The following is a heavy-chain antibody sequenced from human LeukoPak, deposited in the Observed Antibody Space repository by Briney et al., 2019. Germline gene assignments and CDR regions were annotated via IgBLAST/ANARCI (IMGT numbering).Heavy chain of an antibody. V-gene: IGHV4-30-4*01. D-gene: IGHD4-17*01. J-gene: IGHJ3*02. CDR2: IYYSGST. CDR3: ARADPDYGDYSDAFDI. CDR1: GGSISSYY. Sequence: SETLSLTCTVSGGSISSYYWSWIRQPPGKGLEWIGYIYYSGSTYYNPSLKSRVTISVDTSKNQFSLKLSSVTAADTAVYYCARADPDYGDYSDAFDIWGQGTMVTVSS.